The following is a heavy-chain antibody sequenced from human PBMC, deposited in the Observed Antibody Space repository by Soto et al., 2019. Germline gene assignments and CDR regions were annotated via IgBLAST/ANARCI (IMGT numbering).Heavy chain of an antibody. Sequence: QVQLVQSGVQLKKPGASVKVSCKASGYIFTNYGISWVRQAPGQGLEWMAWISTDNGDTNYAQKVQGRLTMSTDTSTNTAYMEMRGLRSDDTAVYYCARGSRDRSCDPYYFDFWGQGTLVTVSS. V-gene: IGHV1-18*01. CDR1: GYIFTNYG. D-gene: IGHD3-22*01. CDR2: ISTDNGDT. J-gene: IGHJ4*02. CDR3: ARGSRDRSCDPYYFDF.